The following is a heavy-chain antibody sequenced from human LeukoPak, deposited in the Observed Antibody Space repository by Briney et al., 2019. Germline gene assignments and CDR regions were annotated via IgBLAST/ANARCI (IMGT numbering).Heavy chain of an antibody. D-gene: IGHD1-1*01. J-gene: IGHJ4*02. CDR2: IRSKAYGETA. CDR1: GFTFGDYA. CDR3: TRDRGAYNLYDY. V-gene: IGHV3-49*03. Sequence: GGSLRLSCTASGFTFGDYAMSWIRQAPGKGLEWVGFIRSKAYGETADYAASVKGRFTISRDDSKAIAYLQMNSLKTEDTAVYHCTRDRGAYNLYDYWGQGTLVTVYS.